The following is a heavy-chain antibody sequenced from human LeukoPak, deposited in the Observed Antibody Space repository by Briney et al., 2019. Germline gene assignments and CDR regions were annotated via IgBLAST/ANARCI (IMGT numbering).Heavy chain of an antibody. J-gene: IGHJ4*02. V-gene: IGHV4-31*03. CDR1: GGSISSGGYY. CDR2: IYYSGST. Sequence: SQTLSLTCTVSGGSISSGGYYWNWIRQHPGKGLESIGYIYYSGSTYYNPSLKSRVTISVDTSKNQFSLKLSSVTAADTAVYFCARASGDSSGFDYWGQGTLVTVSS. D-gene: IGHD3-22*01. CDR3: ARASGDSSGFDY.